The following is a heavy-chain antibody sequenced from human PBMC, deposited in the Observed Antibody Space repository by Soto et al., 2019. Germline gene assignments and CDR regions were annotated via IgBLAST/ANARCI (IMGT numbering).Heavy chain of an antibody. D-gene: IGHD3-22*01. J-gene: IGHJ4*02. CDR1: GYTFTSYG. CDR3: ASSLRDSSGYWGYYFDY. Sequence: ASVQVSCKASGYTFTSYGISWVRQAPGQGLEWMGWISAYNGNTNYAQKLQGRVTMTTDTSTSTAYMELRSLRSDDTAVYYCASSLRDSSGYWGYYFDYWGQGTLVTVSS. CDR2: ISAYNGNT. V-gene: IGHV1-18*01.